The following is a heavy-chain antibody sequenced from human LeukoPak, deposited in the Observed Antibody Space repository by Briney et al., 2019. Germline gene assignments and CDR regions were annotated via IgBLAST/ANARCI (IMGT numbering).Heavy chain of an antibody. Sequence: SETLSLTCTVSGASMSSYYWSWIRQPPGKRLECIGYIYYSGSTNYNPSLKSRVTISVDTSKNQFSLRLSSVTAADTAVYYCARSYTARDDGFDYWGQGTLVTVSS. V-gene: IGHV4-59*01. CDR1: GASMSSYY. CDR2: IYYSGST. CDR3: ARSYTARDDGFDY. D-gene: IGHD5-18*01. J-gene: IGHJ4*02.